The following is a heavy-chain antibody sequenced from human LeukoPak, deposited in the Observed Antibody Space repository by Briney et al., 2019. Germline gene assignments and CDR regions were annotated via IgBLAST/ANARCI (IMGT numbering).Heavy chain of an antibody. CDR2: ISWNSGSI. CDR3: ARGDCSGGSCYFVAFDI. Sequence: GGSLRLSCAASGFTFDDYAMHWVRQAPGKGLEWVSGISWNSGSIGYADSVKGRFTISRDNAKNSLYLQMNSLRAEDTAVYYCARGDCSGGSCYFVAFDIWGQGTMVTVSS. J-gene: IGHJ3*02. CDR1: GFTFDDYA. D-gene: IGHD2-15*01. V-gene: IGHV3-9*01.